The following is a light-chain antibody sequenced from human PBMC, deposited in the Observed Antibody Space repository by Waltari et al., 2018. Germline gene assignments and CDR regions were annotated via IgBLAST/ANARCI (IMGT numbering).Light chain of an antibody. J-gene: IGKJ4*01. Sequence: DIQMTQSPSTLSASVGDRITITCRASQSISTWLAWYQQKPGKAPKLLIYKASNLESGVPSRFSGSGSGTEFTLTISSLEPEDSAVYYCQHRRNWPLTFGGGTKVEIK. CDR2: KAS. CDR3: QHRRNWPLT. CDR1: QSISTW. V-gene: IGKV1-5*03.